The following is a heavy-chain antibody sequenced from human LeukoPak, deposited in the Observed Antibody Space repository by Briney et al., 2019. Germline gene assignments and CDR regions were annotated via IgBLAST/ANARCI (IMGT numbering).Heavy chain of an antibody. V-gene: IGHV4-61*01. Sequence: SETLSLTCTVSGASVSSGSYYWSWIRQPPGEGLEWIGYVHSSGSTNYNPSLKSRVAILVDTPKNQFTLKLSSVTAADTAVYYCARGVLAGATGHHFAYWGQGTLVTVSS. CDR3: ARGVLAGATGHHFAY. CDR1: GASVSSGSYY. J-gene: IGHJ4*02. CDR2: VHSSGST. D-gene: IGHD2-8*02.